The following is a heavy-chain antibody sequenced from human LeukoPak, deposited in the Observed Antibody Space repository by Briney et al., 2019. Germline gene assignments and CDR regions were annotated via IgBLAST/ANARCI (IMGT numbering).Heavy chain of an antibody. D-gene: IGHD2-21*01. CDR3: ASRCGGDCYGAFDI. Sequence: ASVKVSCKAYTFTTYGISWVRQAPGHGLEWMGWISADNNNTDYAQKFQGRVTMTTDTSTSTAYMELRSLRSDDTAVYYCASRCGGDCYGAFDIWGQGTMVTVSS. CDR1: TFTTYG. V-gene: IGHV1-18*01. J-gene: IGHJ3*02. CDR2: ISADNNNT.